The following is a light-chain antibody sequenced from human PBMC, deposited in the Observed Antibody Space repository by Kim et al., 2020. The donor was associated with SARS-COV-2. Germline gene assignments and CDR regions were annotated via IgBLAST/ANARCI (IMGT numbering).Light chain of an antibody. J-gene: IGLJ3*02. CDR3: SAWDNSLNAWV. V-gene: IGLV10-54*01. CDR2: RDN. CDR1: SNNVGNQG. Sequence: RQTATLTCTGNSNNVGNQGAAWLQQHQGHPPKLLSYRDNNRPSGISERLSASRSGDTASLTITGLQPEDEADYYCSAWDNSLNAWVFGGGTQLTVL.